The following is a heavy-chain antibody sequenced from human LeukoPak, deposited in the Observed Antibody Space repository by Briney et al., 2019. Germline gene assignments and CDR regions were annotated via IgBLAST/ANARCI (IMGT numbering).Heavy chain of an antibody. CDR3: AREVGELQFLEWLYPI. D-gene: IGHD3-3*01. CDR1: GFTFSSYS. CDR2: ISSSSSTI. Sequence: GGSLRLSCAASGFTFSSYSMNWVRQAPGKGLEWVSYISSSSSTIYYADSVKGRFTISRDNAKNSLYLQMNSLRAEDTAVYYCAREVGELQFLEWLYPIWSQGTLVTVSS. V-gene: IGHV3-48*01. J-gene: IGHJ4*02.